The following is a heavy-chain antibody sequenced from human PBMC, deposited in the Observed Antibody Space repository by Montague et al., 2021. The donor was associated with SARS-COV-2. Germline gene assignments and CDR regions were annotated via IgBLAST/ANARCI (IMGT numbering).Heavy chain of an antibody. CDR1: GTSFSGYY. V-gene: IGHV4-34*01. Sequence: SETLSLTCAVHGTSFSGYYWNWIRQPPGKGLEWIGEINHGGSTKYSPSLKSRLTIPAETSKNQFSLKLTSVAAADTAVYYCARLRDGVVPSPILGVGPYYSYYYMDVWGRGTTVTVSS. D-gene: IGHD3-10*01. CDR2: INHGGST. CDR3: ARLRDGVVPSPILGVGPYYSYYYMDV. J-gene: IGHJ6*03.